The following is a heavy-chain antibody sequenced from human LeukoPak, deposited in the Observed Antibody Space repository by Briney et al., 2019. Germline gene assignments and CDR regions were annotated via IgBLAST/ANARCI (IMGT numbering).Heavy chain of an antibody. CDR3: TRGPYRPIYSSSWYRVYFDY. Sequence: SGTLSLTCAVYGGSFSGYYCSWIRQPPGKGLEWIGEINHSGSTNYNPSLKSRVTISVDTSKNQFSLKLSSVTAADTAVYYCTRGPYRPIYSSSWYRVYFDYWGRGNLVTVSS. CDR1: GGSFSGYY. D-gene: IGHD6-13*01. CDR2: INHSGST. J-gene: IGHJ4*02. V-gene: IGHV4-34*01.